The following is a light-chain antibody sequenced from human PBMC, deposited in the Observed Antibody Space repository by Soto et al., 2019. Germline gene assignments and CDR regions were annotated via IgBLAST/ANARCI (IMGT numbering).Light chain of an antibody. V-gene: IGKV3-15*01. J-gene: IGKJ1*01. CDR2: GAS. CDR3: QHYDDWPWT. CDR1: QSVGSN. Sequence: EIVMTQSPATLSVSPGERATLYCRASQSVGSNLAWYLQKPGQAPRLLISGASTRAAGIPARFSGSGSGTEFILTISSLQSEDFAVYYCQHYDDWPWTFGQGTKGDIK.